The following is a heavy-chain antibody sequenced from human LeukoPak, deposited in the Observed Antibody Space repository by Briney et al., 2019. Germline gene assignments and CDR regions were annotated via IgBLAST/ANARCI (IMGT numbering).Heavy chain of an antibody. D-gene: IGHD4-17*01. CDR1: GGSFSGYY. CDR2: ISHSGST. CDR3: ARTTSLAYTVTTHYFDY. V-gene: IGHV4-34*01. Sequence: SETLSLTCAVYGGSFSGYYWSWIRQPPGKGLEWIGEISHSGSTNYNPSLKSRVTISVDTSKNQFSLKLSSVTAADTAVYYCARTTSLAYTVTTHYFDYWGQGTLVTVSS. J-gene: IGHJ4*02.